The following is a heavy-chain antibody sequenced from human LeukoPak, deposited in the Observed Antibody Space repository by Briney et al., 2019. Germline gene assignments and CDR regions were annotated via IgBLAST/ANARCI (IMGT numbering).Heavy chain of an antibody. CDR2: ISRSGGSI. D-gene: IGHD2-2*01. CDR1: EFTFSSHS. CDR3: ARSLKVSAALDVFDI. J-gene: IGHJ3*02. Sequence: KPGGSLRLSCAASEFTFSSHSMNWVRQAPGKGLEWVSSISRSGGSIYYADSLKGRFTISRDNAKNSLYLQMNSLRAEDTAVYFCARSLKVSAALDVFDICGQGTMVTVSS. V-gene: IGHV3-21*01.